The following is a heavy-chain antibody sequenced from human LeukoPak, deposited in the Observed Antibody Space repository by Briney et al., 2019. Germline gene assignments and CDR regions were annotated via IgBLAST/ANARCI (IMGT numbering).Heavy chain of an antibody. J-gene: IGHJ4*02. CDR1: GFTFSSYG. Sequence: GGSLRLSCAASGFTFSSYGMHWVRQAPGKGLEWVSAIGGNGSSTYYADSVKGRFTISRDNSKNTLYLQMNSLRAEDTAVYYCAKEYYDFWSGYYYFDYWGQGTLVTVSS. CDR3: AKEYYDFWSGYYYFDY. V-gene: IGHV3-23*01. CDR2: IGGNGSST. D-gene: IGHD3-3*01.